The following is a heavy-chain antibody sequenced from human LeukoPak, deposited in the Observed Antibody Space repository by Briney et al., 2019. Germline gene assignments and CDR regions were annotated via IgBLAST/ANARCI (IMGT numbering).Heavy chain of an antibody. V-gene: IGHV4-34*01. D-gene: IGHD6-13*01. Sequence: PGGSLRLSCAASGFTFSSYSMNWVRQPPGKGLEWIGEINHSGSTNYNPSLKSRVTISVDTSKNQFSLKLSSVTAADTAVYYCAREDSSSWYTRFDFWGQGTLVTVSS. J-gene: IGHJ4*02. CDR1: GFTFSSYS. CDR3: AREDSSSWYTRFDF. CDR2: INHSGST.